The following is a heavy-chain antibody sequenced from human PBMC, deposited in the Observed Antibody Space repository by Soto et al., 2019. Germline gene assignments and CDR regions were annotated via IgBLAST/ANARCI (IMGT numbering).Heavy chain of an antibody. J-gene: IGHJ5*02. CDR2: INAGNGNT. D-gene: IGHD3-22*01. CDR1: GYTFTSYA. Sequence: AASVKVSCKASGYTFTSYAMHWVRQAPGQRLEWMGWINAGNGNTKYSQKFQGRVTITRDTSASTAYMELSSLRSEDTAVYYCARARTPPSPFIVVTGNWFDPWGQGTLVTVSS. V-gene: IGHV1-3*01. CDR3: ARARTPPSPFIVVTGNWFDP.